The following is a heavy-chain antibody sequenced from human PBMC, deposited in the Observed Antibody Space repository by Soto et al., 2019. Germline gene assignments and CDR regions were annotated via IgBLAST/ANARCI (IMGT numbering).Heavy chain of an antibody. Sequence: SETLSLTCAVYGGSFSGYYWSWIRQPPGKGLEWIGEINHSGSTNYNPPLKSRVTISVDTSKNQFSLKLSSVTAADTAVYYCARKMPTMIVVVIQNWFDPCGQGTLVTVSS. J-gene: IGHJ5*02. CDR3: ARKMPTMIVVVIQNWFDP. D-gene: IGHD3-22*01. CDR1: GGSFSGYY. CDR2: INHSGST. V-gene: IGHV4-34*01.